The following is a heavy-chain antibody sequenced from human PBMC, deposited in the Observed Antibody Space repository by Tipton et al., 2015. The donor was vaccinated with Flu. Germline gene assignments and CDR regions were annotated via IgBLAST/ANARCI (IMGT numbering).Heavy chain of an antibody. J-gene: IGHJ3*02. D-gene: IGHD5-12*01. Sequence: SGFTVSSKYMGRVRQAPGKGLQWVSVIYRGGTTYVADSVKGRCTISRDNSKNTLYLQWNSLTTEDTAVYYCATLGNSGTDGFDIWGQGTMVTISS. CDR1: GFTVSSKY. CDR3: ATLGNSGTDGFDI. V-gene: IGHV3-66*02. CDR2: IYRGGTT.